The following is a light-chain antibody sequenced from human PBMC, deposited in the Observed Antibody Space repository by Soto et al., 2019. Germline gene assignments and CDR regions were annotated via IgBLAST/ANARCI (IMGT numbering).Light chain of an antibody. Sequence: QSVLTQPASVSGSPGQSITISCTGTSSDVGGYNYVSWYQHHPGKAPKLMIFEVSNRPSGVSIRFSGSKSGNTASLTISGLQAEDEAYYYCSSYTSSSSVVFGGGTKVTVL. CDR1: SSDVGGYNY. V-gene: IGLV2-14*01. CDR2: EVS. CDR3: SSYTSSSSVV. J-gene: IGLJ2*01.